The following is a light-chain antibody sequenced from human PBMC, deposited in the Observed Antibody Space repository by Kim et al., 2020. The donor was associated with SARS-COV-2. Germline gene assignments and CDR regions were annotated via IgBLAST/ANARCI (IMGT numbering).Light chain of an antibody. V-gene: IGKV3-20*01. CDR3: QQYFTAPLT. Sequence: SPGDRAPLPCSARQRGRANRLVWIQQTPGQAPRFLIYRASSRATGIPDRFSGSGSGTDFTLTISRLEPEDFAVYYCQQYFTAPLTVGGGTKLEI. CDR2: RAS. J-gene: IGKJ4*01. CDR1: QRGRANR.